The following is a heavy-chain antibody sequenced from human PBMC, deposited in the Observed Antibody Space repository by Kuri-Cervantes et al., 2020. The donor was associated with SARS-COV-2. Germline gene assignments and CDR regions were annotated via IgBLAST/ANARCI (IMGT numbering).Heavy chain of an antibody. D-gene: IGHD3-3*01. J-gene: IGHJ4*02. CDR2: IKQDGSEK. Sequence: GEALKSCWAASGFTFSSYRKSWVRQAPGKGLEWVANIKQDGSEKYYVDSVKGRFTISGDNAKNSLYLQMNTLRAEDTAVYYCARAVLGVVAYFDYWGQGTLVTVSS. CDR1: GFTFSSYR. V-gene: IGHV3-7*04. CDR3: ARAVLGVVAYFDY.